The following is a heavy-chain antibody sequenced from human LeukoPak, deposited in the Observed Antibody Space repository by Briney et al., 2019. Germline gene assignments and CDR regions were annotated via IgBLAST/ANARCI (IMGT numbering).Heavy chain of an antibody. Sequence: SQTLSLTCTVSGGSISSGSYYWGWIRQPPGKGLEWIGSIYYSGSTYYNPSLKSRVTISVDTSKNQFSLRLSSVTAADTAVYYCARGDYYDSTGVLYYFDYWGQGTLVTVSS. CDR3: ARGDYYDSTGVLYYFDY. CDR2: IYYSGST. CDR1: GGSISSGSYY. V-gene: IGHV4-39*07. J-gene: IGHJ4*02. D-gene: IGHD3-22*01.